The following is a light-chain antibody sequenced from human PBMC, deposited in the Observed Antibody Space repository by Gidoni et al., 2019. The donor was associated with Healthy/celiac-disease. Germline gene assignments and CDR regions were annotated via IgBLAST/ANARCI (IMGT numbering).Light chain of an antibody. CDR1: QSVSSSY. J-gene: IGKJ1*01. CDR3: QQYGSSRGT. V-gene: IGKV3-20*01. Sequence: EIVLTQSPGTLSLSPGERATLSCRASQSVSSSYLAWYQQKPGQAPRLLIKGASSRATGIPDRCSGSGSGTDFTLTISRLEPEDFAVYYCQQYGSSRGTFGQGTKVEIK. CDR2: GAS.